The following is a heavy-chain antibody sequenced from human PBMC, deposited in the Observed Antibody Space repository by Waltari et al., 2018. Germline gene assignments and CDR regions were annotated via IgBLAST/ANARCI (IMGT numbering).Heavy chain of an antibody. CDR1: GGTFSSYA. CDR3: ASMGRGETWIQLWSYFDY. Sequence: QVQLVQSGAEVKKPGSSVKVSCKASGGTFSSYAISWVRQAPGQGLAWMGGIIPIVGKANDEKRFQGRGTITADESTSTAYMELSSLRSEDTAVYYCASMGRGETWIQLWSYFDYWGQGTLVTVSS. D-gene: IGHD5-18*01. CDR2: IIPIVGKA. J-gene: IGHJ4*02. V-gene: IGHV1-69*01.